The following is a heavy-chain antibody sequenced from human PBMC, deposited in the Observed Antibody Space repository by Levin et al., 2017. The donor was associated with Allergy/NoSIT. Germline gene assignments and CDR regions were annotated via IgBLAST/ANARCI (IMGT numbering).Heavy chain of an antibody. CDR1: GFTFSSYG. V-gene: IGHV3-30*18. Sequence: GGSLRLSCAASGFTFSSYGMHWVRQAPGKGLEWVAVISYDGSNKYYADSVKGRFTISRDNSKNTLYLQMNSLRAEDTAVYYCAKGDSTGYDAFDIWGQGTMVTVSS. D-gene: IGHD3-9*01. CDR3: AKGDSTGYDAFDI. CDR2: ISYDGSNK. J-gene: IGHJ3*02.